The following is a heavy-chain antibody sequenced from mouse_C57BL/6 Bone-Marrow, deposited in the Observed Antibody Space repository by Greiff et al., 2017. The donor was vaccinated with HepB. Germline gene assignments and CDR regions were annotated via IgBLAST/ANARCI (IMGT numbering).Heavy chain of an antibody. V-gene: IGHV1-52*01. CDR1: GYTFTSYW. Sequence: VQLQQSGAELVRPGSSVKLSCKASGYTFTSYWMHWVKQRPIQGLEWIGNIDPSDSETHYTQKFKDKATLTVDKSSSTAYMQLSSLKSEDSAVYYGAPDWEGVYFDYWGQGTTLTVSS. J-gene: IGHJ2*01. CDR3: APDWEGVYFDY. D-gene: IGHD4-1*01. CDR2: IDPSDSET.